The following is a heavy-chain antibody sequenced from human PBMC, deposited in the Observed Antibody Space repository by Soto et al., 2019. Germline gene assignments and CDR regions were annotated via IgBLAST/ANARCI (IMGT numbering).Heavy chain of an antibody. CDR2: INPNSGGT. CDR1: GYTFTGYY. D-gene: IGHD3-22*01. V-gene: IGHV1-2*04. Sequence: ASVKVSCKASGYTFTGYYMHWVRQAPGQGLEWMGWINPNSGGTNYAQKFQGWVTMTRDTSISTAYMELSRLRSDDTAVYYCAIVKRYYDISGYYASWDKGTLAPVSS. J-gene: IGHJ5*02. CDR3: AIVKRYYDISGYYAS.